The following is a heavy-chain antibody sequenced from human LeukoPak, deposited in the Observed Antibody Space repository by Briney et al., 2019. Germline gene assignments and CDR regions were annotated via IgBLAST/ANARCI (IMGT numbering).Heavy chain of an antibody. D-gene: IGHD6-13*01. CDR3: AKDRRAAAVAGYFQH. CDR1: GFTFSGYA. V-gene: IGHV3-23*01. Sequence: GGSLRLSCAASGFTFSGYAMSWVRQAPGKGLEWVSAISGSGGSTYYADSVKGRFTISRDNSKNTLYLQMNSLRAEDTAVYYCAKDRRAAAVAGYFQHWGQGTLVTVSS. J-gene: IGHJ1*01. CDR2: ISGSGGST.